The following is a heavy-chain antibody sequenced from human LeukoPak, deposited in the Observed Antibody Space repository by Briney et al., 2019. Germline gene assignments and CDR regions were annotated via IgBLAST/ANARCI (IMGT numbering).Heavy chain of an antibody. CDR2: ISGSSGLT. Sequence: GGSLRLSCAASGFTFSNHAMSWVRQAPGRGLEWVSAISGSSGLTYYADSVKGRFTISRDNSKNTLYLQMNSLRAEDTAVYYCAGMDYGDYVDDFDYWGQGTLVTVSS. D-gene: IGHD4-17*01. CDR1: GFTFSNHA. J-gene: IGHJ4*02. V-gene: IGHV3-23*01. CDR3: AGMDYGDYVDDFDY.